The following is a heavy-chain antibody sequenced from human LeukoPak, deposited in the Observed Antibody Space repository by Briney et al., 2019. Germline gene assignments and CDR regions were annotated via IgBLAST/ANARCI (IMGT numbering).Heavy chain of an antibody. CDR1: GFSFSSYA. CDR3: ARDKYSGSYTPWNYFDY. V-gene: IGHV3-53*01. Sequence: QTGGSLRLSCAASGFSFSSYAMTWVRQTPGRGLEWASVIYSGGDTYYADSVKGRFTISRDNSKNTLYLQMNSLRAEDTAMYYCARDKYSGSYTPWNYFDYWGQGTLVTVSS. CDR2: IYSGGDT. D-gene: IGHD1-26*01. J-gene: IGHJ4*02.